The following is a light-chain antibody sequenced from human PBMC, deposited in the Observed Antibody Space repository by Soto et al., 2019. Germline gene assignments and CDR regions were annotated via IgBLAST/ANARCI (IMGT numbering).Light chain of an antibody. V-gene: IGLV2-23*02. Sequence: QSVLTQPASLSGSPLQSITISCTGTSSDIGSYDLVSWYQQHPGTAPKLIIYEVTKRPSGVYTRLSGYKYGNTASLTISGLQAVEEDYYYCCSFQDFIYVFGSLTKVT. CDR1: SSDIGSYDL. CDR2: EVT. CDR3: CSFQDFIYV. J-gene: IGLJ1*01.